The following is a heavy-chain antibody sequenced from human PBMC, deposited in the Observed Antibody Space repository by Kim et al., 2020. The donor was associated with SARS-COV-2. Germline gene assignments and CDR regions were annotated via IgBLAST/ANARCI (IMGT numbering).Heavy chain of an antibody. J-gene: IGHJ6*02. Sequence: GGSLRLSCTTSGFTFKNYVMHWVRQAPGKGLEWVAVIWFDGSNAFYEDSVKGRFTISRDNSKNILYLHMNSLRAEDTAVYYCAKAGSVGTYYYYGLDVWGQGTTVTVSS. D-gene: IGHD7-27*01. CDR1: GFTFKNYV. CDR2: IWFDGSNA. V-gene: IGHV3-33*06. CDR3: AKAGSVGTYYYYGLDV.